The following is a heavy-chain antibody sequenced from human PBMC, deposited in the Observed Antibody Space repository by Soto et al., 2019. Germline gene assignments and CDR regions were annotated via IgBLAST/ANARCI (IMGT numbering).Heavy chain of an antibody. J-gene: IGHJ5*02. Sequence: SAALSLTCTVSGGSISSYYWSWIRQPPGKGLEWIGYIYYSESTNYNPSLKSRVTISVDTSKNQFSLKLSSVTAADTAVYYCARASTVTTRGSRNNWFDPWGQGTLVTVSS. CDR2: IYYSEST. CDR3: ARASTVTTRGSRNNWFDP. V-gene: IGHV4-59*08. D-gene: IGHD4-17*01. CDR1: GGSISSYY.